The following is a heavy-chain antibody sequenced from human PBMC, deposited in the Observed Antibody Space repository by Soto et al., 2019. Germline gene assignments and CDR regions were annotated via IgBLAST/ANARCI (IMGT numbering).Heavy chain of an antibody. CDR1: GYTFTSYA. J-gene: IGHJ4*02. D-gene: IGHD3-10*01. CDR2: INAGNGNT. Sequence: ASVKVSCKASGYTFTSYAMHWVRQAPGQRLEWMGWINAGNGNTKYSQKFQGRVTITRDTSASTAYMELSSLRSEDTAVYYCARGDRTYSSQDPGPGSEFDYWGQGTLVTVSS. V-gene: IGHV1-3*01. CDR3: ARGDRTYSSQDPGPGSEFDY.